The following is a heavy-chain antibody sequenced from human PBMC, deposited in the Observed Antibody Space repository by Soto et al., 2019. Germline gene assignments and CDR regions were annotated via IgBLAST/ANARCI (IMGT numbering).Heavy chain of an antibody. CDR2: IYYSGST. CDR3: ATQEVGGTYVYTFDP. V-gene: IGHV4-39*01. Sequence: SETLSLTCTVSGVSITSSSYYWGWIRQPPGKGLDWIGSIYYSGSTYYNPSLKSRVTISVDTSKNQFSLKLSSVTAADTAVYYCATQEVGGTYVYTFDPWGQGTLVTVSS. CDR1: GVSITSSSYY. D-gene: IGHD1-26*01. J-gene: IGHJ5*02.